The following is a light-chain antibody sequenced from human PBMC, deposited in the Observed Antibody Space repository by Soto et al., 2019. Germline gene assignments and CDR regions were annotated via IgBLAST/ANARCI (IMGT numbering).Light chain of an antibody. V-gene: IGKV3-20*01. CDR2: GAS. J-gene: IGKJ3*01. CDR1: QSVSSSY. CDR3: QQYGSSRGGVT. Sequence: EIVLTQSPGTLSLSPGERATLSCRASQSVSSSYLAWYQQKPGQAPRLLIYGASSRATGIPDRFSGSGSGTDFTLTISRLEPEDFAVYYWQQYGSSRGGVTFGPGTKVDSK.